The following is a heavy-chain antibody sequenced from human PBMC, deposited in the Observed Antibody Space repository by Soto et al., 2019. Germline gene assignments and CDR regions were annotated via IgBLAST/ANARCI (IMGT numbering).Heavy chain of an antibody. CDR1: GFTFSGYA. CDR3: AKHMGRVTTSWHFDY. J-gene: IGHJ4*01. CDR2: IHGGGNSA. V-gene: IGHV3-23*01. Sequence: EVQLLESGGDLVQPGRSLRLSCAASGFTFSGYAMSWVRQAPGKGLEWVSVIHGGGNSAYYADSVKGRFTISRDNSKNTLYLQMSSLRGEDTAVYYCAKHMGRVTTSWHFDYWGHGTLVTVSS. D-gene: IGHD3-10*01.